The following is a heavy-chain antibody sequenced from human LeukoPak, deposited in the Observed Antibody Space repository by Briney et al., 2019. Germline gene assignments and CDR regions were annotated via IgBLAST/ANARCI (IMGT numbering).Heavy chain of an antibody. J-gene: IGHJ4*02. CDR2: IYHSGST. CDR3: ARVGSYYYDSSGYYTFDY. V-gene: IGHV4-38-2*01. D-gene: IGHD3-22*01. CDR1: GYSISSGYY. Sequence: SETLSLTCAVSGYSISSGYYWGWIRQPPGKGLEWIGSIYHSGSTYYNPSLKSRVTISVDTSKNQFSLKLSSVTAADTAVYYCARVGSYYYDSSGYYTFDYWGQGILVPVSS.